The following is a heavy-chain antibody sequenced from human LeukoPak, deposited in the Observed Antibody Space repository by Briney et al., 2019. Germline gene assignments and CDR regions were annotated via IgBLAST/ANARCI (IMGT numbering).Heavy chain of an antibody. J-gene: IGHJ4*02. CDR3: ARDQDPDYYDSSGYYY. V-gene: IGHV3-48*02. CDR2: ISSSSSAI. Sequence: GGSLRLSCAASGFTFSSYSMNWVRQAPGKGLEWVSYISSSSSAIYYADSVKGRFTISRDNAKNSLYLQMNSLRDEDTAVYYCARDQDPDYYDSSGYYYWGQGTLVTVSS. CDR1: GFTFSSYS. D-gene: IGHD3-22*01.